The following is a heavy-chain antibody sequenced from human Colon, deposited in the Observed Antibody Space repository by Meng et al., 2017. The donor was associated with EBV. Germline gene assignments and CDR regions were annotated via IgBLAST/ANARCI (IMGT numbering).Heavy chain of an antibody. V-gene: IGHV4-31*03. CDR3: ARVSSGWDYFDY. CDR1: GGSVSSGCYY. J-gene: IGHJ4*02. CDR2: IYYSGST. D-gene: IGHD6-19*01. Sequence: VPLQESGPGLVMPSHTLSLTCTVSGGSVSSGCYYWTWIRQHPGKGLEWFGHIYYSGSTFYNPSLKRRVIISIDTSKNQFSLNLRSVTAADTAVYYCARVSSGWDYFDYWGQGTLVTVSS.